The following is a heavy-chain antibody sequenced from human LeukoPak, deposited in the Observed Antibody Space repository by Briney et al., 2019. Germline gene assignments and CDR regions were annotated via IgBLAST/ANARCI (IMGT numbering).Heavy chain of an antibody. D-gene: IGHD6-13*01. Sequence: GGSLRLSCAASGFTFSSYAMPWVRQAPGKGLERVAVISYDGSNKYYADSVKGRFTISRDNSKNTLYLQMNSLRAEDTAVYYCARSSSWRPNDAFDIWGQGTMVTVSS. J-gene: IGHJ3*02. CDR3: ARSSSWRPNDAFDI. CDR1: GFTFSSYA. V-gene: IGHV3-30*04. CDR2: ISYDGSNK.